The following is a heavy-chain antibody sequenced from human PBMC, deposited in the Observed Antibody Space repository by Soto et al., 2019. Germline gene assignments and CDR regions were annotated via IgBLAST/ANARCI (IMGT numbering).Heavy chain of an antibody. CDR3: AREWGNYNWFDP. D-gene: IGHD7-27*01. CDR2: ISYRGST. J-gene: IGHJ5*02. Sequence: QVQLQESGPGLVKPSQTLSLTCSVSGGSISGGGYYWSWIRQHPGEGLEWIGYISYRGSTYYNPSLKSRLTISADPYKNQFSLKLSSVTAADTAVYSCAREWGNYNWFDPWGQGTLVTVSS. V-gene: IGHV4-31*03. CDR1: GGSISGGGYY.